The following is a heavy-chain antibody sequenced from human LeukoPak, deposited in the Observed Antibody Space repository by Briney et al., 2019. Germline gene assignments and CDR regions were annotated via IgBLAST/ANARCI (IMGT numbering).Heavy chain of an antibody. CDR3: ARHLYSGYDRVFDY. D-gene: IGHD5-12*01. V-gene: IGHV4-59*10. J-gene: IGHJ4*02. Sequence: SETLSLTCAVYGGSFSGYYWSWIRQPAGKGLEWIGRIYTSGSTNYNPSLKSRVTMSVDTSKNQFSLKLSSVTAADTAMYYCARHLYSGYDRVFDYWGQGTLVTVSS. CDR2: IYTSGST. CDR1: GGSFSGYY.